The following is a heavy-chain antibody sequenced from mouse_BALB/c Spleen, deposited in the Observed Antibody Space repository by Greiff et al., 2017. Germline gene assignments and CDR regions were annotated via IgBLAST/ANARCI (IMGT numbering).Heavy chain of an antibody. D-gene: IGHD2-1*01. CDR3: ARSDGNYSAWFAY. Sequence: LQESGAELVRPGTSVKVSCKASGYAFTNYLIEWVKQRPGQGLEWIGVINPGSGGTNYNEKFKGKATLTADKSSSTAYMQLSSLTSDDSAVYFCARSDGNYSAWFAYWGQGTLVTVSA. CDR1: GYAFTNYL. CDR2: INPGSGGT. V-gene: IGHV1-54*01. J-gene: IGHJ3*01.